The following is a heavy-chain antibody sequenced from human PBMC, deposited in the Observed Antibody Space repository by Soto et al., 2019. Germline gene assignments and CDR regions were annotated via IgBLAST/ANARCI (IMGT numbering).Heavy chain of an antibody. CDR3: ASSVQVVAATDAFDS. CDR2: ISAYNGNT. J-gene: IGHJ3*02. D-gene: IGHD2-15*01. Sequence: ASVKVSCKASGYTFTSYGISWVRQAPGQGLEWMGWISAYNGNTNYAQKLQGRVTMTTDTSTSTAYMELRSLRSDDTAVYYCASSVQVVAATDAFDSWGQGTMVTVSS. CDR1: GYTFTSYG. V-gene: IGHV1-18*01.